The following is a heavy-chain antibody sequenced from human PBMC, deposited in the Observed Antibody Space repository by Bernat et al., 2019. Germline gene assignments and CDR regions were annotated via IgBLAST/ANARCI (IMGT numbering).Heavy chain of an antibody. CDR1: GYTFTSYA. D-gene: IGHD4-17*01. Sequence: QVHLVQSGAEVKKPGASVKVSCKASGYTFTSYAMHWVRQAPGQRPEWMGWINTGNGNTKYLQNFQGRVTITRYTSASTAYMELSSLRSEDTAIYYCVGGVTTGYWGQGTLVTVSS. CDR2: INTGNGNT. J-gene: IGHJ4*02. V-gene: IGHV1-3*04. CDR3: VGGVTTGY.